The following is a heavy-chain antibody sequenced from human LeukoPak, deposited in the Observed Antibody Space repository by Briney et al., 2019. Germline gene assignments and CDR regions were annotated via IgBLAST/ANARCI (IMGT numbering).Heavy chain of an antibody. CDR3: ARDYCSSSSCDLYYFDY. V-gene: IGHV3-21*01. D-gene: IGHD2-2*01. J-gene: IGHJ4*02. CDR1: GFTFSSYS. CDR2: ISSGSSYI. Sequence: GGSLRLSCAASGFTFSSYSMNWVRQAPGKGLEWVSSISSGSSYIYYADSVKGRFTIPRDNAKNSLYLQMNSLRAEDTAVYYCARDYCSSSSCDLYYFDYWGQGTLVTVSS.